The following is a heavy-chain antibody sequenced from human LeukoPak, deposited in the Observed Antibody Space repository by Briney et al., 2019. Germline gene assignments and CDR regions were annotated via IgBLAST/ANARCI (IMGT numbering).Heavy chain of an antibody. Sequence: SETLSLTCTVSGDAISGSTYYWGWIRQPPGEGLEWIGSIHYTGSTYYNPSLKTRVTINVDTSKNQFSLKLSSVTAADTSVYYCARHERRNYNFWRGSYKTREVYWFDPWGRGTLVTVSS. CDR1: GDAISGSTYY. D-gene: IGHD3-3*01. J-gene: IGHJ5*02. CDR3: ARHERRNYNFWRGSYKTREVYWFDP. V-gene: IGHV4-39*01. CDR2: IHYTGST.